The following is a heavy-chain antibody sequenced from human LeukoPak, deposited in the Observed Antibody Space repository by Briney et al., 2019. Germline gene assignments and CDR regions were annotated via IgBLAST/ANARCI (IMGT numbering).Heavy chain of an antibody. CDR3: ARDAGFSSYSS. CDR2: IWYDGSNK. J-gene: IGHJ1*01. CDR1: GFTFSSYA. V-gene: IGHV3-33*08. Sequence: GGSLRLSCAASGFTFSSYAMSWVRQAPGKGLEWVAVIWYDGSNKYYADSVKGRFTISRDNSKNTLYLQMNSLRAEDTAVYYCARDAGFSSYSSWGQGTLVTVSS. D-gene: IGHD2-21*01.